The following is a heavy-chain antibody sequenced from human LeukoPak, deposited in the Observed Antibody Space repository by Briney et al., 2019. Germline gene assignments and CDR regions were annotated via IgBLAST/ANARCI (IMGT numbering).Heavy chain of an antibody. CDR3: ARGYLWFGELLQNFDY. J-gene: IGHJ4*02. V-gene: IGHV3-33*01. Sequence: GGSLRLSCAASGFTFSSYGMHWVRQAPGKGLEWVAVIWYDGSNKYYADSVKGRFAISRDNSKNTLYLQMNSLRAEDTAVYYCARGYLWFGELLQNFDYWGQGTLVTVSS. D-gene: IGHD3-10*01. CDR1: GFTFSSYG. CDR2: IWYDGSNK.